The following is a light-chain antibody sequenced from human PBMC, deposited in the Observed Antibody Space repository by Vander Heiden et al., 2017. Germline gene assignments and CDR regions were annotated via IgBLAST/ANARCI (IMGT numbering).Light chain of an antibody. CDR1: SSNIGSNT. J-gene: IGLJ2*01. CDR2: RNN. V-gene: IGLV1-44*01. CDR3: AAWDDSLNGPV. Sequence: QSVLTQPPSASGTPGQRVTISCSGSSSNIGSNTVNWYQQLPGTAPKLRSYRNNQRPSGVPDRFSGSKSGTSASLDISGLQSEDEADDYCAAWDDSLNGPVFGGGTKLTVL.